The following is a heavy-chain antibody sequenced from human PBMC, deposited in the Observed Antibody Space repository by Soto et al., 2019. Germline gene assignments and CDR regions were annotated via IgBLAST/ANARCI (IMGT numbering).Heavy chain of an antibody. CDR3: ARLPLGQWLVVGGAFDI. Sequence: TSETLSLTCTVSGGSISSYYWSWIRQPPGKGLEWIGYIYYSGSTNYNPSLKSRVTISVDTSKNQFSLKLSSVTAADTAVYYCARLPLGQWLVVGGAFDIWGQGTMVTVSS. V-gene: IGHV4-59*01. CDR1: GGSISSYY. D-gene: IGHD6-19*01. CDR2: IYYSGST. J-gene: IGHJ3*02.